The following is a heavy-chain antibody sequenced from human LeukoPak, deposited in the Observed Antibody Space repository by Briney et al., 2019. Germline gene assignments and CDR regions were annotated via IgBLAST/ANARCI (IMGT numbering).Heavy chain of an antibody. CDR2: IGTAGDT. V-gene: IGHV3-13*01. D-gene: IGHD3-10*01. CDR3: ARGDGGLPDY. CDR1: GFTFSSYD. Sequence: GGSLRLSCAASGFTFSSYDMHWVRQATGKGLEWVSAIGTAGDTYCPGSVKGRFTISRENAKNSLYLQMNSLRAGDTAVYYCARGDGGLPDYWGQGTLVTVSS. J-gene: IGHJ4*02.